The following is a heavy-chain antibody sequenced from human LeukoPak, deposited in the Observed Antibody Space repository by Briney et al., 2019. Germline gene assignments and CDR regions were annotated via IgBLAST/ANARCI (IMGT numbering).Heavy chain of an antibody. CDR2: IIPIFGTA. CDR3: ARGSRVVGATPPYYFDY. D-gene: IGHD1-26*01. CDR1: GGTFSSYA. V-gene: IGHV1-69*13. J-gene: IGHJ4*02. Sequence: SVKVSCKASGGTFSSYAISWVRQAPGQGLEWMGGIIPIFGTANYAQKFQGRVTITADESTSTAYMELSSLRSEDTAVYYCARGSRVVGATPPYYFDYWGQGTLVTVSP.